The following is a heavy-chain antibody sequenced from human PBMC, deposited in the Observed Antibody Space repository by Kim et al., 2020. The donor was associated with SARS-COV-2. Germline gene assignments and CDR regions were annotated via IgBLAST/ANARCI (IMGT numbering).Heavy chain of an antibody. CDR1: GGSISSSSYY. Sequence: SETLSLTCTVSGGSISSSSYYWGWIRQPPGKGLEWIGSIYYSGSTYYNPSLKSRVTISVDTSKNQFSLKLSSVTAADTAVYYCARVRIVVVITWWFDPWGQGTLVTVSS. V-gene: IGHV4-39*07. D-gene: IGHD3-22*01. J-gene: IGHJ5*02. CDR3: ARVRIVVVITWWFDP. CDR2: IYYSGST.